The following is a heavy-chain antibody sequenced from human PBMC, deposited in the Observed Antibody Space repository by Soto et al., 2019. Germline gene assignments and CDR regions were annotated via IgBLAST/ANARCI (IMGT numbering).Heavy chain of an antibody. V-gene: IGHV4-59*01. CDR3: ARGVGSSPPRY. Sequence: SETLSLTCTISGGSISVYYWSWIRQSPGQGLEWIGYIYDSGSPYYNPSLKTRVTISADTSKNQISLKLTSATAADTAVYFCARGVGSSPPRYWGRGTLVTVSS. J-gene: IGHJ4*02. CDR2: IYDSGSP. CDR1: GGSISVYY. D-gene: IGHD3-9*01.